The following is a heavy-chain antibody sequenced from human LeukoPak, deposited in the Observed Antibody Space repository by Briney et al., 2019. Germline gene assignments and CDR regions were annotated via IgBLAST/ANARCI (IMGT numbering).Heavy chain of an antibody. D-gene: IGHD3-10*01. J-gene: IGHJ4*02. CDR1: GGSFSGYY. V-gene: IGHV4-34*01. CDR3: ARGGRLLWSGYYFDY. Sequence: PSETLSLTCAVYGGSFSGYYWSWIRQPPGKGLEWIREINHSGSTNYNPSLKSRVTISVDTSKNQFSLKLSSVTAADTAVYYCARGGRLLWSGYYFDYWGQGTLVTVSS. CDR2: INHSGST.